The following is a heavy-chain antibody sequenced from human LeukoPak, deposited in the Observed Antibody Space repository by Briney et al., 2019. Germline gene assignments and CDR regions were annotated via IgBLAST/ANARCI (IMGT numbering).Heavy chain of an antibody. CDR1: GGSISSSSYY. D-gene: IGHD3-10*01. J-gene: IGHJ4*02. Sequence: SETLSLTCTVSGGSISSSSYYWGWIRQPPGKGLEWIGSIYYSGSTYYNPSLKSRVTISVDTSKNQFSLKLSSVTAADMAVYYCVTMVRGPAGYWGQGTLVTVSS. CDR2: IYYSGST. V-gene: IGHV4-39*01. CDR3: VTMVRGPAGY.